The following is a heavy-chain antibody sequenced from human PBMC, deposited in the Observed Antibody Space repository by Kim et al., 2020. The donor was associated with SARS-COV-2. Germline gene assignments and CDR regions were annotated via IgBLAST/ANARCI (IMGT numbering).Heavy chain of an antibody. V-gene: IGHV3-11*04. D-gene: IGHD5-12*01. CDR3: AKEGAARGSPYDC. Sequence: SGKGRFTNSRDNAKNSLFLQVNSLRAEDTAVYYCAKEGAARGSPYDCWGQGSLVTVSS. J-gene: IGHJ4*02.